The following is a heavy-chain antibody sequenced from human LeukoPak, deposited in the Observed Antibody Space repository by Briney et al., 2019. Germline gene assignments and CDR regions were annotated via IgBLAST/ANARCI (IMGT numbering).Heavy chain of an antibody. CDR1: GFTFSSYS. CDR2: IKQDRSEK. J-gene: IGHJ3*02. V-gene: IGHV3-7*01. Sequence: GGSLRLSCAASGFTFSSYSMNWVRQAPGKGLEWVANIKQDRSEKYYVDSVKGRFTISRDNAKNSLYLQMNSLRAEDTAVYYCTRAAMVHPRKMSYAFDIWGQGTMVTVSS. D-gene: IGHD5-18*01. CDR3: TRAAMVHPRKMSYAFDI.